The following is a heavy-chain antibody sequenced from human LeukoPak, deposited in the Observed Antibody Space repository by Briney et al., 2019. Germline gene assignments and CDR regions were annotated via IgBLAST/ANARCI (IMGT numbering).Heavy chain of an antibody. V-gene: IGHV3-7*01. J-gene: IGHJ4*02. CDR3: ARGDRGFDY. CDR2: TNQDGSEK. CDR1: GFTFSASW. Sequence: GGSLRLSCAASGFTFSASWMAWVRQAPGKGLEWVTNTNQDGSEKYYVDSVKGRFTISRDNARNALYLQMNSLRTEDTAVYYCARGDRGFDYWGQGTLVTVSS.